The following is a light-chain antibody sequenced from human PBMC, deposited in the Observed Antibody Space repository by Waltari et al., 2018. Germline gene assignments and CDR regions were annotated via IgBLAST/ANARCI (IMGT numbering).Light chain of an antibody. V-gene: IGLV2-11*01. CDR1: SSDVGRFDY. J-gene: IGLJ1*01. Sequence: QSALTHPRQVSGSPGQSVTISCTATSSDVGRFDYVSWFQQYPGKAPKLMIYDVNKRPSGVPHRFSGAKAGNTASLTVSGLQSEDEADYYCSSYAGNNFYVFGTGTTVTV. CDR3: SSYAGNNFYV. CDR2: DVN.